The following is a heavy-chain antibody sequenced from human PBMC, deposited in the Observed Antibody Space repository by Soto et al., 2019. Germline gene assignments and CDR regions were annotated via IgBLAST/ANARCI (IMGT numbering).Heavy chain of an antibody. J-gene: IGHJ4*02. D-gene: IGHD5-12*01. CDR2: ISYDGSDK. CDR1: GFTFSSYG. Sequence: GGSLRLSCAASGFTFSSYGMHWVRQAPGKGLEWVAFISYDGSDKYYADSVKGRFTISRDNSKNTLYLQMNSLRAEDTTGYYCAKGTIYGYRSSDCWGQGTLVTVSS. CDR3: AKGTIYGYRSSDC. V-gene: IGHV3-30*18.